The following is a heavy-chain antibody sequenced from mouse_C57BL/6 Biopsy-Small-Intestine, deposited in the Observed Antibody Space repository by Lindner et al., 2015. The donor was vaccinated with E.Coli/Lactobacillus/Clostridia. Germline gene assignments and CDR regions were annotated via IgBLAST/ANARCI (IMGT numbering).Heavy chain of an antibody. J-gene: IGHJ1*01. CDR3: ARGSKGYCSGATCYGYSGMDV. CDR1: GYIFTNYG. Sequence: SVKVSCKASGYIFTNYGITWLRQATGQGLEWMGWMDPKSGSTVYAQRFEGRVTMTRSTSISTAYMELSGLRSEDTAVYYRARGSKGYCSGATCYGYSGMDVWGEGTAVTVSS. V-gene: IGHV1-81*01. CDR2: MDPKSGST. D-gene: IGHD1-1*01.